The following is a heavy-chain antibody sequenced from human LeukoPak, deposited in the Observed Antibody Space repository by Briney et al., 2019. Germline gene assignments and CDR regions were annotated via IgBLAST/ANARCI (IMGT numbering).Heavy chain of an antibody. CDR1: GGSISSSSYY. V-gene: IGHV4-39*01. J-gene: IGHJ2*01. CDR2: IYYSGTT. CDR3: ARHVAYCSGGTCYSTWYFDL. Sequence: SETLSLTCTVSGGSISSSSYYWGWIRQPPGRGLEWIGSIYYSGTTYYNPSLKSRVTLFVDTSKNQFSLKLSSVTAADTAVYYCARHVAYCSGGTCYSTWYFDLWGRGTLVSASS. D-gene: IGHD2-15*01.